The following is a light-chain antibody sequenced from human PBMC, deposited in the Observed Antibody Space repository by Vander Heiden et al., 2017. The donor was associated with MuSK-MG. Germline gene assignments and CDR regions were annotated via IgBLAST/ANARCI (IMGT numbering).Light chain of an antibody. CDR3: CSDADTTTFV. CDR2: EGS. CDR1: SSDVGSYNL. V-gene: IGLV2-23*01. Sequence: QSALTQPASVSGSPGQSITISCTGTSSDVGSYNLVSWYQHHPGKAPKLMIYEGSARPSGVSNRFSGSKSGNTASLTISGLQAEDEADYYCCSDADTTTFVFGGGTKLTVL. J-gene: IGLJ3*02.